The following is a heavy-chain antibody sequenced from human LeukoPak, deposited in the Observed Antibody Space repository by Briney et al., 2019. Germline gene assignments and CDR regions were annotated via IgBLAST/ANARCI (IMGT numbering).Heavy chain of an antibody. CDR3: AREVVGRRDGYNFDY. J-gene: IGHJ4*02. V-gene: IGHV1-69*13. D-gene: IGHD5-24*01. CDR1: GGTFSSYA. Sequence: SVKVSCKASGGTFSSYAISWVRQAPGQGLEWMGGIIPIFGTANYAQKFQGRVTITADESTSTAYMELSSLRSEDTAVYYCAREVVGRRDGYNFDYWGQGTLVTVSS. CDR2: IIPIFGTA.